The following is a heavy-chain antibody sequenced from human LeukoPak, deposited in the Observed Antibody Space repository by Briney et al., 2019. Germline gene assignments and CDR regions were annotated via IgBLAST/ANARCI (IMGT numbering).Heavy chain of an antibody. CDR2: ISGSGGST. V-gene: IGHV3-23*01. J-gene: IGHJ4*02. CDR3: ARVGIVGATGGFDY. Sequence: AGGSLRLSCAASGFTFSSYGMSWVRQAPGKGLEWVSAISGSGGSTYYADSVKGRFTISRDNSKNTLYLQMNSLRAEDTAVYYCARVGIVGATGGFDYWGQGTLVTVSS. CDR1: GFTFSSYG. D-gene: IGHD1-26*01.